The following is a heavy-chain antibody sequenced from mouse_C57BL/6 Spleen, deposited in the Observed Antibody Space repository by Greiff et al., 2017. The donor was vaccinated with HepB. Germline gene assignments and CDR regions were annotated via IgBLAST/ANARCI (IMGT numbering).Heavy chain of an antibody. CDR1: GYTFTDYY. V-gene: IGHV1-19*01. CDR2: INPYNGGT. J-gene: IGHJ1*03. Sequence: VQLQQSGPVLVKPGASVKMSCKASGYTFTDYYMNWVKQSHGKSLEWIGVINPYNGGTSYNQKFKGKATLTVDKSSSTAYMELNSLTSEDSAVYYCAEDITTVVAGYFDVWGTGTTVTVSS. CDR3: AEDITTVVAGYFDV. D-gene: IGHD1-1*01.